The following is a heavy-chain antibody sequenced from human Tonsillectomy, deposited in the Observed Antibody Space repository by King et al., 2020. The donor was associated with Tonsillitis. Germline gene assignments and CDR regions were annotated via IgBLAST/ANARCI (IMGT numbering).Heavy chain of an antibody. J-gene: IGHJ4*02. Sequence: VQLVESGGGLVKPGGSLRLSCAASGFTFSDFYMSWIRQAPGKGLEWVSYISSGGDTIYYADSVKGRFTISRDNAKNSLYLQMDSLRAEDTAVYYCASPPRWYNSPDNIDYWGQGTLVTVSS. D-gene: IGHD1-20*01. CDR3: ASPPRWYNSPDNIDY. CDR2: ISSGGDTI. CDR1: GFTFSDFY. V-gene: IGHV3-11*01.